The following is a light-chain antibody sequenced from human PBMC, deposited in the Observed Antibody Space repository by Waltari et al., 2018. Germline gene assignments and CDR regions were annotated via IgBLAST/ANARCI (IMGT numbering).Light chain of an antibody. CDR1: SSNVGSYDF. CDR2: DVI. CDR3: CSYAGKYTWL. J-gene: IGLJ2*01. Sequence: QSALTQPRSVSGSPGQSVTMSCTGTSSNVGSYDFVSWYQQHPGKAPKLIIFDVIKRPSGVPDRFSGSKSGTTASLTISGLLAEDEAEYYCCSYAGKYTWLFGAGTKLTVL. V-gene: IGLV2-11*01.